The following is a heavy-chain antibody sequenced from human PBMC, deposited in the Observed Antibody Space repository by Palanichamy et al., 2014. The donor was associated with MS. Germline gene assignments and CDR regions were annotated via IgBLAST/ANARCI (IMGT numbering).Heavy chain of an antibody. CDR2: IYYSGST. CDR3: ARNFYCSGGSCYGNGFDH. J-gene: IGHJ4*02. Sequence: QVQLQESGPGLVKPSETLSLTCTVSGGSVSSSSYYWSWIRQPPGKGLEWIAYIYYSGSTNYNPSLKSRVTISVDTSKNQFSLKLSSVTAADTAVYYCARNFYCSGGSCYGNGFDHWGQGTLVTVSS. V-gene: IGHV4-61*01. CDR1: GGSVSSSSYY. D-gene: IGHD2-15*01.